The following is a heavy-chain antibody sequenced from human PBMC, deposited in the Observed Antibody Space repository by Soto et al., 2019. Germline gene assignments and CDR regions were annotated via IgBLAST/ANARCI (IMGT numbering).Heavy chain of an antibody. CDR2: ISWNSGGI. Sequence: EVQLVESGGGLVQPGRSLRLSCAASGLTFDDYAMHWVRQAPGKGLEWISGISWNSGGIGYADSVKGRFTISRDNAKSSVYLQMNSLRAEDTALYYCAKDIQSQLPSGYFDLWGRGTLVTVSS. CDR3: AKDIQSQLPSGYFDL. CDR1: GLTFDDYA. J-gene: IGHJ2*01. V-gene: IGHV3-9*01. D-gene: IGHD1-7*01.